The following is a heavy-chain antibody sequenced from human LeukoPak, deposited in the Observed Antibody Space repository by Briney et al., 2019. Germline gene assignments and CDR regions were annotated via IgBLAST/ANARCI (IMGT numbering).Heavy chain of an antibody. CDR2: IYYSGSP. Sequence: TSETLSLTCSVSGSSISSDYWSWIRQPPGKGLEWIGYIYYSGSPNYNPSLKSRVTISLDTSKNQFSLKLSSVTAADTAVYHCARGGIYFDYWGQGTPVTVSS. CDR1: GSSISSDY. CDR3: ARGGIYFDY. V-gene: IGHV4-59*08. J-gene: IGHJ4*02. D-gene: IGHD1-14*01.